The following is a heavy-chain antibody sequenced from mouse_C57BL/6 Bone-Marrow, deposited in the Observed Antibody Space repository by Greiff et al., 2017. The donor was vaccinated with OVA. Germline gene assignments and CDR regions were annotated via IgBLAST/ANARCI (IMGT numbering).Heavy chain of an antibody. CDR2: IDPEDGDT. J-gene: IGHJ2*01. Sequence: VQLQQSGAELVRPGASVKLSCTASGFNIKDYYMHWVKQRPEQGLEWIGRIDPEDGDTEYAPKFQGKATMTADTSSNTAYLQLSSLTSEDTAVYYCTNLLWLRRGYYFDDWGQGTTLTVSS. V-gene: IGHV14-1*01. D-gene: IGHD2-2*01. CDR1: GFNIKDYY. CDR3: TNLLWLRRGYYFDD.